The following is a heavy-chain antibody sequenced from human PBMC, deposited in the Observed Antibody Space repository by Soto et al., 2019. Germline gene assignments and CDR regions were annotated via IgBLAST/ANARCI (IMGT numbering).Heavy chain of an antibody. V-gene: IGHV1-18*01. J-gene: IGHJ4*02. D-gene: IGHD6-25*01. CDR2: INAGNGNT. Sequence: ASVKVSCKASGYTFTSYGISWVRQAPGQRLEWMGWINAGNGNTKYSEKLQGRVTITRDTSTSTAYMELSSLRSEDTAVYYCARDQRIAFDYWGQGALVTVSS. CDR1: GYTFTSYG. CDR3: ARDQRIAFDY.